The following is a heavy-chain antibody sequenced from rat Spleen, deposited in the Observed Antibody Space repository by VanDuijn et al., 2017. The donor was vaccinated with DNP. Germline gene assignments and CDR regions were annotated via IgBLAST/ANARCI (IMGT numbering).Heavy chain of an antibody. CDR1: GFSLTSYG. Sequence: QVQLKESGPGLVQPSRTLSLTCTVSGFSLTSYGVSWVRQPPGKGLQWVAAISSGGNAKYTSALKSRLSISRDTSTSQVFLKMNSLQTEDTAMYFCARNYGLMDAWGPGTSVTVSS. J-gene: IGHJ4*01. D-gene: IGHD1-11*01. V-gene: IGHV2S8*01. CDR3: ARNYGLMDA. CDR2: ISSGGNA.